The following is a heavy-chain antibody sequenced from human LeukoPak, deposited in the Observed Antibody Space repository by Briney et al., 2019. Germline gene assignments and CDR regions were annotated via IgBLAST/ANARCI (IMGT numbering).Heavy chain of an antibody. D-gene: IGHD7-27*01. V-gene: IGHV3-23*01. J-gene: IGHJ6*03. CDR2: ISGTGVNT. Sequence: GGSLRLSCAASGFTFSSYAMSWVRQAPGKGLEWVSSISGTGVNTFDADSVKGRFTISRDNSKNTLYLQMNSPRAEDTAKYYCAKNIRQLGNYYYYMDVWGTGTTVTVSS. CDR1: GFTFSSYA. CDR3: AKNIRQLGNYYYYMDV.